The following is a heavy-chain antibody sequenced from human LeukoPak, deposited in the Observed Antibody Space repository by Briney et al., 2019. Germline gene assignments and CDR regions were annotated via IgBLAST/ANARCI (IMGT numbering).Heavy chain of an antibody. J-gene: IGHJ4*02. CDR2: ISSTSSTI. CDR1: GYTFSSYS. V-gene: IGHV3-48*01. CDR3: ARKGSGYSYGYPH. Sequence: PGGSLRLSCAASGYTFSSYSMNWVRQAPGKGLEWVSYISSTSSTIYYADSVKGRFTISRDNAENSVYLQMNSLRAEDTAVYYCARKGSGYSYGYPHWGQGTLVTVSS. D-gene: IGHD5-18*01.